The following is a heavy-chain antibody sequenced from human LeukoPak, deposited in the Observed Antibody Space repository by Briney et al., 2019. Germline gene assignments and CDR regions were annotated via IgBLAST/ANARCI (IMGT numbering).Heavy chain of an antibody. CDR1: GYTFTSYG. Sequence: ASVNVSCKASGYTFTSYGISWVRQAPGQGLEWMGWISAYNGNTNYAQKLQGRVTMTTDTSTSTAYMELRSLRSDDTAVYYCARDWAGTTFPLPDYWGQGTLVTVSS. J-gene: IGHJ4*02. CDR2: ISAYNGNT. D-gene: IGHD1-7*01. CDR3: ARDWAGTTFPLPDY. V-gene: IGHV1-18*01.